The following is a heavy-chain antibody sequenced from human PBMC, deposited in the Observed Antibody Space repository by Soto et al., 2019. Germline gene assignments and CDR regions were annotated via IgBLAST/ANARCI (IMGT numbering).Heavy chain of an antibody. Sequence: SVKVSCKASGGTFSSYAISWVRQAPGQGLEWMGGIIPIFGTANYAQKFQGRVTITADESTSTAYMELSSLRSEDTAVYYCARGTIFGVVMPSYYFDYWGQGTLVTVSS. CDR1: GGTFSSYA. V-gene: IGHV1-69*13. D-gene: IGHD3-3*01. CDR3: ARGTIFGVVMPSYYFDY. J-gene: IGHJ4*02. CDR2: IIPIFGTA.